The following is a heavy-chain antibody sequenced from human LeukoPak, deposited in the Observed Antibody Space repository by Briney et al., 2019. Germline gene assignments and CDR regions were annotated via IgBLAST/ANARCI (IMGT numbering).Heavy chain of an antibody. Sequence: QPGGSLRLSCAASGFTFNTYTMNWVRQAPGKGLEWVSYISGSSGIIDYADSVRGRFTISRDNAKNSLYLQMNSLRAEDTAVYYCARGRLAYWGQGTLVTVSS. V-gene: IGHV3-48*01. J-gene: IGHJ4*02. CDR1: GFTFNTYT. CDR3: ARGRLAY. CDR2: ISGSSGII.